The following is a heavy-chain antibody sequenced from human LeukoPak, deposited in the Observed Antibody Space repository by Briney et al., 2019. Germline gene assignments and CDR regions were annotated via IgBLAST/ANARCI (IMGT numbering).Heavy chain of an antibody. V-gene: IGHV4-59*08. CDR3: ARLNLIAAGWFDP. J-gene: IGHJ5*02. CDR1: GGSISSYY. Sequence: PSETLSLTCTVSGGSISSYYWSWIRQPPGKGLEWIGYIYYSGSTNYNPSLKSRVTISVDTSMNQFSLKLSSVTAADTAVYYCARLNLIAAGWFDPWGQGTLVTVSS. CDR2: IYYSGST. D-gene: IGHD6-13*01.